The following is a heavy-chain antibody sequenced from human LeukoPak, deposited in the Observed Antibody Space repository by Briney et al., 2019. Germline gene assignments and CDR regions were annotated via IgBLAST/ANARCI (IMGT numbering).Heavy chain of an antibody. CDR1: GFTFSSYE. Sequence: PGGSLRLSCAASGFTFSSYEMNWVRQAPGKGLEWVSYISSSGSTIYYADSVKGRFTISRDNAKNSLYLQMNSLSAEDTAVYYCARERMMGYNRFDPWGLGTLVTVSS. V-gene: IGHV3-48*03. CDR3: ARERMMGYNRFDP. D-gene: IGHD2-15*01. J-gene: IGHJ5*02. CDR2: ISSSGSTI.